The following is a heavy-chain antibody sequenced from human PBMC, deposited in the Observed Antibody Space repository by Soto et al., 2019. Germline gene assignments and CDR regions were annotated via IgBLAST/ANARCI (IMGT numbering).Heavy chain of an antibody. V-gene: IGHV1-8*01. CDR2: MNPNSGNT. D-gene: IGHD3-16*01. Sequence: QVQLVQSGAEVKKPGASVKVSCKASGYTFTSYDINWVRQATGQGLEWMGWMNPNSGNTGYAQKFQGRVTMTRNTSISTTYMELSSLRSEDTAVYCARAWGTPRDYWGQGTLVTVSS. J-gene: IGHJ4*02. CDR1: GYTFTSYD. CDR3: ARAWGTPRDY.